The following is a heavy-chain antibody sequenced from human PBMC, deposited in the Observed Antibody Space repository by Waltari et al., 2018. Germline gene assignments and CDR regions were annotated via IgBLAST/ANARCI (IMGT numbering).Heavy chain of an antibody. Sequence: QVHLQQWGAGLLRPSETLSLICAVYGGSLRGYYWGWIRQPLGKGLEWIGEINHSPNSNYNPSLRSRVHMSIDTSQNQFSLQLTSVTAADTGVYYCVRLEDCTGPGGNCYSGAPFAVDVWGQGTTVTVPS. CDR2: INHSPNS. CDR1: GGSLRGYY. D-gene: IGHD2-8*02. J-gene: IGHJ6*02. V-gene: IGHV4-34*01. CDR3: VRLEDCTGPGGNCYSGAPFAVDV.